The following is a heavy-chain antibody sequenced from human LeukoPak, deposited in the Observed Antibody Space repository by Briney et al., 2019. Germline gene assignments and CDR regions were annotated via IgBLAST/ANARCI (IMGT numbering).Heavy chain of an antibody. Sequence: SETLSLTXAVYGGSFSGYYWSWIRQPPGKGLEWIGEINHSGSTNDNPSLKSRVTISVDTSKNQFSLKLSSVTAADTAVYYCARSQYYYDSSGYYEEHNFDYWGQGTLVTVSS. D-gene: IGHD3-22*01. J-gene: IGHJ4*02. CDR3: ARSQYYYDSSGYYEEHNFDY. V-gene: IGHV4-34*01. CDR1: GGSFSGYY. CDR2: INHSGST.